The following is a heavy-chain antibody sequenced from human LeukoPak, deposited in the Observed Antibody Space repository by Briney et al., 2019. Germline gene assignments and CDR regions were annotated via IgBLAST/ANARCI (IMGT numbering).Heavy chain of an antibody. V-gene: IGHV3-11*01. Sequence: GGSLRLSCAASGFTFSSYAMSWIRQAPEKGLEWVSYISSSGSTIYYADSVKGRFTISRDNVKNSLYLQMNSLRAEDTAVYYCARSVYYGSGSYYNDPGYFQHWGQGTLVTVSS. CDR1: GFTFSSYA. D-gene: IGHD3-10*01. CDR3: ARSVYYGSGSYYNDPGYFQH. CDR2: ISSSGSTI. J-gene: IGHJ1*01.